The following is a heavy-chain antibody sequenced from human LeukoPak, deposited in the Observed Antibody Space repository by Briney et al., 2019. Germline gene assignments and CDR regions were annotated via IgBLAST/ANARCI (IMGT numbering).Heavy chain of an antibody. V-gene: IGHV3-21*01. CDR1: GFTFSSYS. CDR2: ISSSRSYI. J-gene: IGHJ5*02. Sequence: GGSLRLSCAASGFTFSSYSMNWVRQAPGKGLEWVSSISSSRSYIYYADSVKGRFTISRDNAKNSLYLQMNSLRAEDTAVYYCARRRDIVVVPAAYNWFDPWGQGTLVTVSS. D-gene: IGHD2-2*01. CDR3: ARRRDIVVVPAAYNWFDP.